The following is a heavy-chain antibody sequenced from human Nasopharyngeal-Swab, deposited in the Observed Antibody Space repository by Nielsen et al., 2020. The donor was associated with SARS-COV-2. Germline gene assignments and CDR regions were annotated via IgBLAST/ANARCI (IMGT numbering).Heavy chain of an antibody. J-gene: IGHJ4*02. CDR3: ARDPNYYDSSGYLDY. CDR2: IWYDGSNK. Sequence: VRQMPGKGLEWVAVIWYDGSNKYYADSVKGRFTISRDNSKNTLYLQMNSLRAEDTAVYYCARDPNYYDSSGYLDYWGQGTLVTVSS. D-gene: IGHD3-22*01. V-gene: IGHV3-33*01.